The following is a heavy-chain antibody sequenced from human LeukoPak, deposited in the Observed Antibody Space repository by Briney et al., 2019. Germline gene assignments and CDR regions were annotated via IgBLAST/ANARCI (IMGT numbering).Heavy chain of an antibody. Sequence: SETLSLTCTVSGGSISSASYYWSWIRQPAGKGLEWIGRIYTSGSTNYNPSLKSRVTISVDTSKNQFSLKLSSVTAADTAVYYCARGSAALDYWGQGTLVTVSS. V-gene: IGHV4-61*02. CDR3: ARGSAALDY. CDR1: GGSISSASYY. D-gene: IGHD6-13*01. J-gene: IGHJ4*02. CDR2: IYTSGST.